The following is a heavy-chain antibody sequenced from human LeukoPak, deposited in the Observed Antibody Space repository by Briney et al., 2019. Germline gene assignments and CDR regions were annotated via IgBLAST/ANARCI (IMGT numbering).Heavy chain of an antibody. Sequence: GGSLRLSCAASGFTFSSFGMNWVRQAPGKGLEWVSCISSSSDIYYSDSVKGRFTISRDNAKNSLYLQMNSLRAEDTAVYYCAKGIAVAVYYFDYWGQGTLVTVSS. D-gene: IGHD6-19*01. CDR2: ISSSSDI. V-gene: IGHV3-21*04. CDR1: GFTFSSFG. J-gene: IGHJ4*02. CDR3: AKGIAVAVYYFDY.